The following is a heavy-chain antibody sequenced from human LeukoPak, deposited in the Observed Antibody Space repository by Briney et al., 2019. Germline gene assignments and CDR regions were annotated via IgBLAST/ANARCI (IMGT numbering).Heavy chain of an antibody. D-gene: IGHD2-15*01. J-gene: IGHJ4*02. Sequence: SETLSLTCTVSGGSISSHYWSWIRQPPGKGLEWIGYIYYSGSTNYNPSLKSRVTISVDTSKNQFSLKLSSVTAADTAVYYCARVGCSGGSCYPDYWGQGTLVTVSS. CDR2: IYYSGST. CDR3: ARVGCSGGSCYPDY. V-gene: IGHV4-59*11. CDR1: GGSISSHY.